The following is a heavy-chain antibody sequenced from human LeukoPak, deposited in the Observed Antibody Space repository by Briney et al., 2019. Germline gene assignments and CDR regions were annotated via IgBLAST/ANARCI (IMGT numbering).Heavy chain of an antibody. D-gene: IGHD2-21*02. Sequence: GRCLRLSCAASGFTFSSYTMNWVRQAPGKGLEWVSGIRSSGGSTYYADSVKGRFTISRDNAKNSVYLQMNSLRAEDTAVYYCAKDVTAYCGDDCYSPMDVWGKGTTVTVFS. CDR2: IRSSGGST. J-gene: IGHJ6*03. CDR3: AKDVTAYCGDDCYSPMDV. V-gene: IGHV3-21*01. CDR1: GFTFSSYT.